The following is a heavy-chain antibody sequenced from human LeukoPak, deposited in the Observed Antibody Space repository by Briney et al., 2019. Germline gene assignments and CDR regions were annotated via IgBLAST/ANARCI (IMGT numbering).Heavy chain of an antibody. CDR1: GGTFSSYA. V-gene: IGHV1-69*04. J-gene: IGHJ6*03. CDR3: ASAPGGEYQLLLMRSYYYYMDV. D-gene: IGHD2-2*01. CDR2: IIPILGIA. Sequence: EASVKVSCKASGGTFSSYAISWVRQAPGQGLEWMGRIIPILGIANYAQKFQGRVTITTDESTSTAYMELSSLRSEDTAVYYCASAPGGEYQLLLMRSYYYYMDVWGKGTTVTVSS.